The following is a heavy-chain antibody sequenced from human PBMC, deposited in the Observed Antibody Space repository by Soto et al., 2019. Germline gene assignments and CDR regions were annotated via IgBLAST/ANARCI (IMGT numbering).Heavy chain of an antibody. J-gene: IGHJ4*02. Sequence: QVQLVESGGGVVQPGRSLTLSCAASGFTFTSFSMQWVRQAPGKGLEWVAVISYDGSMEYYADSVKGRFTISRDKSKNTLYLQMYSLRTEDTGVYFCAREWSTSGDLDYWGQGTLVTVSS. CDR3: AREWSTSGDLDY. CDR1: GFTFTSFS. D-gene: IGHD3-10*01. CDR2: ISYDGSME. V-gene: IGHV3-30-3*01.